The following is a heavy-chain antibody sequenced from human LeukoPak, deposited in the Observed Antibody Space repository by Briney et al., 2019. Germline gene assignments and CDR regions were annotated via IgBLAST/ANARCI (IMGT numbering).Heavy chain of an antibody. V-gene: IGHV4-34*01. CDR1: GGSFSGYY. Sequence: SSETLSLTCAVYGGSFSGYYWSWIRQPPGKGLEWIGEINHSGSTNYNPSLKSRVTISVDTSKNQFSLKLSSVTAADTAVYYCARGRGSSRYPWSSWGQGTLVTVSS. CDR2: INHSGST. CDR3: ARGRGSSRYPWSS. J-gene: IGHJ5*02. D-gene: IGHD6-13*01.